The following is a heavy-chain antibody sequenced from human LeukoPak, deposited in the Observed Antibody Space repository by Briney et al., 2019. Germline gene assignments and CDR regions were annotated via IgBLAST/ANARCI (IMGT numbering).Heavy chain of an antibody. CDR1: GGTFSSYA. D-gene: IGHD3-22*01. J-gene: IGHJ4*02. Sequence: GASVKVSCKASGGTFSSYAISWVRQAPGQGLEWMGGLIPNSGGTNYAQKFQGWVTMTRDTSISTAYMELSRLRSDDTAVYYCAREFVYDSSGPFDYWGQGTLVTVSS. V-gene: IGHV1-2*04. CDR2: LIPNSGGT. CDR3: AREFVYDSSGPFDY.